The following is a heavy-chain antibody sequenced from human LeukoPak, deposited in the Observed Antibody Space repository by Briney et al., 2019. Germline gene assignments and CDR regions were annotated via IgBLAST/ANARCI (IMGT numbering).Heavy chain of an antibody. CDR1: GGSISSSGSY. J-gene: IGHJ4*02. D-gene: IGHD6-13*01. CDR2: HYYNGFT. Sequence: SETLSLTCTVSGGSISSSGSYWGWIRLPPGKGLEWTGDHYYNGFTSYNPSLKSRVTISVDTSTNQFSLILTSVTAADTAVYYCARRQYGSSRADHWGQGTLVTVSS. CDR3: ARRQYGSSRADH. V-gene: IGHV4-39*01.